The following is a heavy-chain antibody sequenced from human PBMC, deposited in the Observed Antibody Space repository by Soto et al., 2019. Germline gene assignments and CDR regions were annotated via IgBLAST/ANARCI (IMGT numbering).Heavy chain of an antibody. J-gene: IGHJ4*02. CDR1: GFXFSNFW. D-gene: IGHD6-6*01. CDR3: ARDGGSDRQAYEFEY. V-gene: IGHV3-7*05. Sequence: VGSLXLSCAASGFXFSNFWMSWLRHAPGKGLEWVANIKEDGSEKNYVDSVRGRLTISRDNAKNSLFLQMNSLRAEDTAVYYCARDGGSDRQAYEFEYWGQGTPVTVSS. CDR2: IKEDGSEK.